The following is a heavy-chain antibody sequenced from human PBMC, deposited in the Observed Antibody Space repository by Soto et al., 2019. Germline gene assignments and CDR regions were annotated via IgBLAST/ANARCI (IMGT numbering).Heavy chain of an antibody. J-gene: IGHJ4*02. CDR1: GYSFTSYW. CDR2: IYPGDSNT. CDR3: ARQGYCSSTACYNVDY. Sequence: GESLKISCKGSGYSFTSYWIDWVPQMPGKGLEWMGIIYPGDSNTRYSPSFQGQVTISSDKSISTAYLQWSSLKASDTAMYYCARQGYCSSTACYNVDYWGPGALVTASS. V-gene: IGHV5-51*01. D-gene: IGHD2-2*02.